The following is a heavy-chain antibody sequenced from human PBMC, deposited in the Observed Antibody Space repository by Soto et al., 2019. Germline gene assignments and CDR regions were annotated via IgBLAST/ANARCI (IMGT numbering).Heavy chain of an antibody. Sequence: PSETLSLTCAVSGGSISSGGYSWSWIRQPPGKGLEWIGYIYHSGSTYYNPSLKSRVTISVDRSKNQFSLKLSSVTAADTAVYYCARDRTTKGFDYWGQGTLVTVSS. D-gene: IGHD1-26*01. CDR1: GGSISSGGYS. CDR2: IYHSGST. J-gene: IGHJ4*02. CDR3: ARDRTTKGFDY. V-gene: IGHV4-30-2*01.